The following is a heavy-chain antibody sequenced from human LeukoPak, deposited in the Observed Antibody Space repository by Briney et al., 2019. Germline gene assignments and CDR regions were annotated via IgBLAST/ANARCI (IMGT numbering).Heavy chain of an antibody. CDR1: GYTFTSYD. CDR3: ARFLGGSLNFDY. D-gene: IGHD1-26*01. V-gene: IGHV1-8*03. CDR2: MNPNSGNT. Sequence: ASVKVSCKASGYTFTSYDINWVRQATGQGLEWMGWMNPNSGNTGYAQKFQGRVTITRNTSISTAYMELSSLRSEDTAVYYCARFLGGSLNFDYWGQGTLVTVSS. J-gene: IGHJ4*02.